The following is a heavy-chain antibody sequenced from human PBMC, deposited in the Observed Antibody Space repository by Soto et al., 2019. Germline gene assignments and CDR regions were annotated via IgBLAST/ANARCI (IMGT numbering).Heavy chain of an antibody. D-gene: IGHD3-10*01. J-gene: IGHJ6*03. CDR1: GFTFSSYS. V-gene: IGHV3-48*01. CDR2: ISSGSSTI. Sequence: GGSLRLSCAASGFTFSSYSMNWVRQAPGKGLEWVSYISSGSSTIYYADSVKGRFTISRDNARNSQYLQMNSLRAEDTAVYYCARDGSGSDYYYYYMDVWGKGTTVTVSS. CDR3: ARDGSGSDYYYYYMDV.